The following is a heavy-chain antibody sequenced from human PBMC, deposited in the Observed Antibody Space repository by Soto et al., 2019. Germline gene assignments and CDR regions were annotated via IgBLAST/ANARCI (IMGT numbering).Heavy chain of an antibody. J-gene: IGHJ6*02. CDR1: GFNFSSYD. V-gene: IGHV3-13*01. CDR2: IGTAGDT. D-gene: IGHD6-13*01. CDR3: ARGGRGSCWSPREGDYYYYGVDV. Sequence: EVQLVESGGGLVQPGGSLRLSCAASGFNFSSYDMHWVRQVTGKGLEWVSIIGTAGDTYSPGSVKGRFTISRENDKNSLYLQRNNLRAEDTAVYYCARGGRGSCWSPREGDYYYYGVDVWGQGTTVTVSS.